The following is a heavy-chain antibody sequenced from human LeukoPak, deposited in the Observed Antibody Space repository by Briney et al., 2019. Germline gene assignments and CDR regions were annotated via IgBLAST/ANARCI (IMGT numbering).Heavy chain of an antibody. Sequence: GGSLRLSCAASGFTFSGSAMHWVRQASGKGLEWVGRIRSKANSYATAYAASVKGRFTISRDDSKNTAYPQMNSLKTEDTAVYYCTTLYSSGLATVDYWGQGTLVTVSS. CDR1: GFTFSGSA. V-gene: IGHV3-73*01. CDR2: IRSKANSYAT. J-gene: IGHJ4*02. CDR3: TTLYSSGLATVDY. D-gene: IGHD6-19*01.